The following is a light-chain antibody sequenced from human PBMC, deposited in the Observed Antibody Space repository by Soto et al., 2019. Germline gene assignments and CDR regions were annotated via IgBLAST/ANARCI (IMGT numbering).Light chain of an antibody. CDR1: QGIGNA. Sequence: IHLSQPPSSPSAWVEYRVTLSCRASQGIGNASGWYQQKPGKPPKVLIYGASNLQSGVPPRFSGSGSGTDFTLAISSLQPEDSATYYCLQDINYPWTFCQGTKVDIK. CDR3: LQDINYPWT. V-gene: IGKV1-6*01. J-gene: IGKJ1*01. CDR2: GAS.